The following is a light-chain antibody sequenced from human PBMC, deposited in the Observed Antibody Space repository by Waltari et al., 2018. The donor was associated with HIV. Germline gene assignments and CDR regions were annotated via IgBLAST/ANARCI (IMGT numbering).Light chain of an antibody. CDR3: QAFDSDSQWV. CDR1: SARIVTNY. Sequence: NLVLTQPHSVSESPGETVTISCTGTSARIVTNYVPWYQQRPGSAPTTVIYGDDQRPSGVPGRFSGSIDTSSNSASLTISGLRPEDEGDYYCQAFDSDSQWVFGGGTRLTVL. CDR2: GDD. V-gene: IGLV6-57*02. J-gene: IGLJ3*02.